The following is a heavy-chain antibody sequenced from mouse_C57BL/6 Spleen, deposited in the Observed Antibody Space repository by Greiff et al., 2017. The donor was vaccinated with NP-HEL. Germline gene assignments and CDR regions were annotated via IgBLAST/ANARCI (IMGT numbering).Heavy chain of an antibody. Sequence: EVMLVESGGDLVKPGGSLKLSCAASGFTFSSYGMSWVRQTPDKRLEWVATISSGGSYTCYPDSVKGRFTISRDNAKNTLYLQMSSLKSEDTAMYYCARLGVNWDRWYFDVWGTGTTVTVSS. CDR3: ARLGVNWDRWYFDV. CDR2: ISSGGSYT. CDR1: GFTFSSYG. J-gene: IGHJ1*03. V-gene: IGHV5-6*01. D-gene: IGHD4-1*01.